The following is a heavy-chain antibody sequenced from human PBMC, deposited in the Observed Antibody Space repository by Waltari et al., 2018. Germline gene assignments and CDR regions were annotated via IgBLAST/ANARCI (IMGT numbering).Heavy chain of an antibody. CDR2: ISSSGRYV. J-gene: IGHJ4*02. D-gene: IGHD4-17*01. CDR1: SFLLGPPA. V-gene: IGHV3-21*01. Sequence: EVRLVESGGGLVRPGWSLQLSWSASSFLLGPPALHWVRQAPGKGLEWVSSISSSGRYVYYADSVKGRFTISGDDSKKSLYLQMNSLRAEDAAVYYCARGMTSVTRGDYFDYWGQGTLVTVSS. CDR3: ARGMTSVTRGDYFDY.